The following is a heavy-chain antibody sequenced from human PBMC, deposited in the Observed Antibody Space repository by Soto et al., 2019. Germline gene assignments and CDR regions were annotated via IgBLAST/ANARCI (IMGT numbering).Heavy chain of an antibody. V-gene: IGHV1-69*12. J-gene: IGHJ4*02. CDR1: GGTFGSYA. CDR2: IIPIFGTA. D-gene: IGHD2-15*01. Sequence: QVRLVQSGAEVKKPGSSVKVSCMASGGTFGSYAISRVRQAPGQGLEWMGGIIPIFGTANYAQKFQGRVTITADESTSTAYMELSSLRSEDTAVYYCARESDGGNPNFDYWGQGTLVTVSS. CDR3: ARESDGGNPNFDY.